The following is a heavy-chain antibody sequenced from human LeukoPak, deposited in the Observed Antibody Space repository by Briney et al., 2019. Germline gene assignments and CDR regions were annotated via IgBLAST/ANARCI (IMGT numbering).Heavy chain of an antibody. Sequence: SETLSLTCAVYGGSFSGYYWSWIRQPPGKGLEWIGEINHSGSTNYNPSLKSRVTISVDTSKNQFSLKLSSVTAADTAVYYCARAEAGEYCTNGVCYTGYYFDYWGQGTLVTVSS. CDR1: GGSFSGYY. J-gene: IGHJ4*02. CDR2: INHSGST. V-gene: IGHV4-34*01. D-gene: IGHD2-8*01. CDR3: ARAEAGEYCTNGVCYTGYYFDY.